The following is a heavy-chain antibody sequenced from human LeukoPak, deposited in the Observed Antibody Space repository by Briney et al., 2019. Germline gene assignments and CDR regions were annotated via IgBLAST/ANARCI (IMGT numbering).Heavy chain of an antibody. D-gene: IGHD2-2*01. CDR2: INPNSGGT. CDR3: AREAELYCSSTSCYLGH. V-gene: IGHV1-2*02. Sequence: ASVKVSCKASGYTFTGYYMHWVRQAPGQGLEWMGWINPNSGGTNYAQKLQGRVTMTTDTSTSTAYMELRSLRSDDTAVYYCAREAELYCSSTSCYLGHWGQGTLVTVSS. J-gene: IGHJ4*02. CDR1: GYTFTGYY.